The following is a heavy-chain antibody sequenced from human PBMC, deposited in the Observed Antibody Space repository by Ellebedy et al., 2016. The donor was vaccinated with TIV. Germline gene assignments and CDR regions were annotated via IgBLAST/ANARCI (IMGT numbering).Heavy chain of an antibody. J-gene: IGHJ4*02. Sequence: GESLKISCAASGFIFSSYTMQWVRQAPGKGLEWVAIISFDGTFKYYADSVKGRFTISRDNSKNTLYLQMNSLRTEDMAVYYCARDLFRGSYLSPYDWWGQGTLVTVSS. CDR3: ARDLFRGSYLSPYDW. D-gene: IGHD1-26*01. CDR2: ISFDGTFK. V-gene: IGHV3-30-3*01. CDR1: GFIFSSYT.